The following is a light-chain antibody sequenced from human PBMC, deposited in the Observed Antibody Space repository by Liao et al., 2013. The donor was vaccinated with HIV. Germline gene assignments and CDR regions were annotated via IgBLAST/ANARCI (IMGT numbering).Light chain of an antibody. CDR3: QSYDTSLSVV. CDR2: GNN. J-gene: IGLJ3*02. CDR1: NSNIGAGYD. Sequence: QSVLTQPPSVSGAPGQRVTISCSGTNSNIGAGYDVHWYQQLPGTAPKLVIYGNNNRPSGVPDRFSGSKSDTSASLGISGLQAEDEADYYCQSYDTSLSVVFGGGTKVTVL. V-gene: IGLV1-40*01.